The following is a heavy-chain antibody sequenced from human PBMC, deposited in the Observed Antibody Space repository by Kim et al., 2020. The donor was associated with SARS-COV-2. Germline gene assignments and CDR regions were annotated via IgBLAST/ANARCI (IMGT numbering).Heavy chain of an antibody. CDR2: IWYDGSNK. CDR1: GFTFNNYG. CDR3: AKGDKTYYDILTGYYPPPDYYGMDV. D-gene: IGHD3-9*01. V-gene: IGHV3-33*06. Sequence: GGSLRLSCAASGFTFNNYGMHWVRQAPGKGLEWVAVIWYDGSNKYYADSVKGRFTISRDNSKNTLYLQMNSLRAEDTAVYYCAKGDKTYYDILTGYYPPPDYYGMDVWGQGTTVTVSS. J-gene: IGHJ6*02.